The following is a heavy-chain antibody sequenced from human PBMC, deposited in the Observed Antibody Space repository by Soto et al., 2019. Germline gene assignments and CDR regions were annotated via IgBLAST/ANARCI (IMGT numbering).Heavy chain of an antibody. CDR2: ISDSGTT. CDR1: GGSIGSGLYY. V-gene: IGHV4-31*03. D-gene: IGHD3-10*01. Sequence: TLSLPCTVSGGSIGSGLYYWSWIRQHPGKGLEWIGYISDSGTTYYSPSLQSRLSMSVDTSNNNFSLKLASVTAADTAVYYCATSVRAGRWFDSWGPGNLVTVSS. J-gene: IGHJ5*01. CDR3: ATSVRAGRWFDS.